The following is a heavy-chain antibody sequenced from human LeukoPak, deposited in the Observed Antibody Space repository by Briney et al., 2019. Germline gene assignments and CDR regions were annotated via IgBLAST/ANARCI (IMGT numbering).Heavy chain of an antibody. D-gene: IGHD6-19*01. J-gene: IGHJ4*02. Sequence: GRSLRLSCAASGFTFSSYGMHWVRQAPGKGLEWVAVISYDGSNKYYADSVKGRFTISRDNSKNTLYLQMNRLRAEDTAVYYCAKDPSRIAVAGLIDYWGQGTLVTVSS. V-gene: IGHV3-30*18. CDR1: GFTFSSYG. CDR2: ISYDGSNK. CDR3: AKDPSRIAVAGLIDY.